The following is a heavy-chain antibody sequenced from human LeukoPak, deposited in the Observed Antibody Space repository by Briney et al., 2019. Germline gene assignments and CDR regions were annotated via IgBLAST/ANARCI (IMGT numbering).Heavy chain of an antibody. CDR1: GYRFTNYW. D-gene: IGHD2-2*02. J-gene: IGHJ4*02. CDR3: ARLSPMYCSSTSCYTDY. V-gene: IGHV5-51*01. Sequence: GESLQISCRTSGYRFTNYWIGWVRQVPGKGLEWMGIIYPGDSDTRYSLSFQGQVTISADKSINTAHLQWSSLKASDTAIYYCARLSPMYCSSTSCYTDYWGQGTLVTVSS. CDR2: IYPGDSDT.